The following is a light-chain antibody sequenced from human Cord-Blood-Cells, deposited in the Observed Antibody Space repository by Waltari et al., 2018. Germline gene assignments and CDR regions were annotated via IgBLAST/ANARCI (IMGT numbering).Light chain of an antibody. CDR3: QQYGSSPYT. J-gene: IGKJ2*01. CDR1: QSVSSSY. CDR2: GAS. Sequence: EIALTQSSGTLSLSPGERAAPSCRASQSVSSSYVAWYQQKPGQAPRLLIYGASSRATGIPDRFSGSGSGTDFTLTISRLEPEDFAVYYCQQYGSSPYTFGQGTKLEIK. V-gene: IGKV3-20*01.